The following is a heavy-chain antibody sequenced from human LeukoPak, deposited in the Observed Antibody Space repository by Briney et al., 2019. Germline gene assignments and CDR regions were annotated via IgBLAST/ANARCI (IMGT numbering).Heavy chain of an antibody. CDR3: ARGGSGSGYLYYFDS. V-gene: IGHV1-2*06. J-gene: IGHJ4*02. D-gene: IGHD3-10*01. CDR1: GYSFSDYP. CDR2: INSNSGGT. Sequence: GASVKVSCKASGYSFSDYPIHWVRQAPGHGLEWMGRINSNSGGTSYAQNFQGRVTMTRDTSITTAYMEVSGLTSDDTAVYYCARGGSGSGYLYYFDSWGQGTLVSVSS.